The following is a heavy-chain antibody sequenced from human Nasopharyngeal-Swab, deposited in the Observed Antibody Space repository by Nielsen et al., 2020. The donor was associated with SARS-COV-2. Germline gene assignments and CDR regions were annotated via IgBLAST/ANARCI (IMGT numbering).Heavy chain of an antibody. Sequence: GESLKISCAASGFTFDDYAMHWVRQAPGKGLEWVSYISESDGTSYYADSVRGRFTISRDNAKNSLYLQMNSLRAEDTAVYYCARASRAWYWGQGALVTVSS. J-gene: IGHJ4*02. CDR3: ARASRAWY. CDR2: ISESDGTS. CDR1: GFTFDDYA. V-gene: IGHV3-48*03.